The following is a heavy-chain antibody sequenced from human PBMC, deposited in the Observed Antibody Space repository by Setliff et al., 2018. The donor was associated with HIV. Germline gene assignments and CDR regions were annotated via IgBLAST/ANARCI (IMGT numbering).Heavy chain of an antibody. CDR2: IDYSGST. CDR3: ARAPPGIQNDAFDV. V-gene: IGHV4-59*01. CDR1: GGSISSYY. J-gene: IGHJ3*01. Sequence: SETLSLTCTVSGGSISSYYWNWIRQPPGKGLEWIGYIDYSGSTNYNTSLRSRVTISLDTSKNQFSLKLSSVTAADTAVYYCARAPPGIQNDAFDVWGQGTMVTVS.